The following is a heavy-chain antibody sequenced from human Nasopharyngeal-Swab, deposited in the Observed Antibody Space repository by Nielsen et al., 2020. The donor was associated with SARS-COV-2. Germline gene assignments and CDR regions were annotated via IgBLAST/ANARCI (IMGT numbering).Heavy chain of an antibody. CDR3: ARHWDLAAAQWFDP. J-gene: IGHJ5*02. D-gene: IGHD6-13*01. Sequence: SETLSLTCTVSGGSISSSSYYWGWIRQPPGKGLEWIGSIYYSGSTYYNPSLKSRVTISVDTSKNQFSLRRSSVTAADMAVYYCARHWDLAAAQWFDPWGQGTLVTVSS. CDR1: GGSISSSSYY. V-gene: IGHV4-39*01. CDR2: IYYSGST.